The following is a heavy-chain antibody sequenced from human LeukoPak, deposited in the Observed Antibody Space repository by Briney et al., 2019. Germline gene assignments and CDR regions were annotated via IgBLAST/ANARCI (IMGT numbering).Heavy chain of an antibody. CDR3: ARERAAMVTAWFDG. D-gene: IGHD5-18*01. CDR2: ISAYNGNT. Sequence: AAVTLSFKSSAYTFTSYGISWVRHAPAQGLEWMGWISAYNGNTNYAQKLQGRVTMTTDTSTSTAYMELRILRSDDTAVYYCARERAAMVTAWFDGWGQGTLVTVSS. V-gene: IGHV1-18*01. J-gene: IGHJ5*02. CDR1: AYTFTSYG.